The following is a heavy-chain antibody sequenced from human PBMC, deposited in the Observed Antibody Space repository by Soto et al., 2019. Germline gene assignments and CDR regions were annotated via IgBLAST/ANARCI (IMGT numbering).Heavy chain of an antibody. CDR2: IKQDGSEK. Sequence: EVQLVESGGGLVQPGGSLRLSCAASGFTFSSYWMSWVRQAPGKGLEWVANIKQDGSEKYYVDSVKGRFTISRDNAKNSLYRQMNSLRAEDTAVYYCAREGGLAAAGTWAFDIWGQGTMVTVSS. CDR1: GFTFSSYW. V-gene: IGHV3-7*01. D-gene: IGHD6-13*01. CDR3: AREGGLAAAGTWAFDI. J-gene: IGHJ3*02.